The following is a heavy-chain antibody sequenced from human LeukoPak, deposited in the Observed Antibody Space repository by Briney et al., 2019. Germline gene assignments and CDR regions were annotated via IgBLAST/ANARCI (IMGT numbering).Heavy chain of an antibody. D-gene: IGHD1-26*01. CDR3: ATVAQGVVGGTGSLDY. CDR2: FDPEDGET. CDR1: GYTLIELS. V-gene: IGHV1-24*01. J-gene: IGHJ4*02. Sequence: APVKVSCKVSGYTLIELSMHWLRQAPGKGLEWMGGFDPEDGETIYAQRFQGRVTMTEDTSTDTAYMELGSLRSEDTAVYYCATVAQGVVGGTGSLDYWGQGTLVTVSS.